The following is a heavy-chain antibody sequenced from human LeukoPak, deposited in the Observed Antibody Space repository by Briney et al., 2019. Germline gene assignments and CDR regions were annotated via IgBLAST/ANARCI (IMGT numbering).Heavy chain of an antibody. CDR1: GGSISSYY. V-gene: IGHV4-59*01. CDR2: IYYSGST. D-gene: IGHD2-2*01. Sequence: SETLSLTCTVSGGSISSYYWSWIRQPPGKGLEWIGYIYYSGSTNYNPSLKSRVTISVDTSKNQFSLKLSSVTAADTAVYYCARVFCSSTSCYLSRFDPWGQGTLVTVSS. CDR3: ARVFCSSTSCYLSRFDP. J-gene: IGHJ5*02.